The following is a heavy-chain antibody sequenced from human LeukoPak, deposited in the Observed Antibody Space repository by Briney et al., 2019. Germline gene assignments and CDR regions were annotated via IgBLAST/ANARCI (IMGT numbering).Heavy chain of an antibody. CDR3: ARDTRDYYDSSGHYYVGTFDF. Sequence: GGSLRLSCAASGFTFSNYDMHWVRQAPGKGLEWVAVIWYDGSNKYYGDSVKGRFTISRDNSKNTLYLQMNSLRAGDTAVYYCARDTRDYYDSSGHYYVGTFDFWGQGTLVTVS. CDR1: GFTFSNYD. V-gene: IGHV3-33*01. J-gene: IGHJ4*02. D-gene: IGHD3-22*01. CDR2: IWYDGSNK.